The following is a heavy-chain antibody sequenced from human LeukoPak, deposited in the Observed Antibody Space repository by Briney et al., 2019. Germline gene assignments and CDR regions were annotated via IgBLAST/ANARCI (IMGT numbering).Heavy chain of an antibody. Sequence: QPGRSLRLSCAASGFTFSSYAMHWVRQAPGKGLEWVAVIWYDGSNNYYADSVKGRFTISRDNSKNTLYLQMNILRADDTAVYYCARDYTGSGSSYDYWGQGTLVTVSS. CDR1: GFTFSSYA. D-gene: IGHD3-10*01. CDR3: ARDYTGSGSSYDY. J-gene: IGHJ4*02. CDR2: IWYDGSNN. V-gene: IGHV3-33*01.